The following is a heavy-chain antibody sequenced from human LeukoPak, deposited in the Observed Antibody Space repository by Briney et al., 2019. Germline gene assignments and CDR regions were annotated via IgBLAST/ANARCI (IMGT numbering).Heavy chain of an antibody. D-gene: IGHD5-12*01. J-gene: IGHJ3*02. CDR2: IYSGGST. CDR1: GFTFSSYA. V-gene: IGHV3-53*01. Sequence: PGGSLRLSCAASGFTFSSYAMSWVRQAPGKGLEWVSVIYSGGSTYYADSVKGRFTISRDNSKNTLYLQMNSLRAEDTAVYYCARDRSGYQAFDIWGQGTMVTVSS. CDR3: ARDRSGYQAFDI.